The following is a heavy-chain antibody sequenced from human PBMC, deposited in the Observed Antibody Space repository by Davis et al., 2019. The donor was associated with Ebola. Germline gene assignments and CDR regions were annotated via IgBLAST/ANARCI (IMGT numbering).Heavy chain of an antibody. Sequence: GESLKISCAVSGFTFSRYWMSWVRQAPGKGLEWVANINQDGSEKYYVDSVKGRFTISRDNAKNSLYLQMNSLRAEDTAVYSCARFRYYDSSGYYYYFDYWGQGTLVTVSS. D-gene: IGHD3-22*01. J-gene: IGHJ4*02. CDR2: INQDGSEK. CDR3: ARFRYYDSSGYYYYFDY. V-gene: IGHV3-7*01. CDR1: GFTFSRYW.